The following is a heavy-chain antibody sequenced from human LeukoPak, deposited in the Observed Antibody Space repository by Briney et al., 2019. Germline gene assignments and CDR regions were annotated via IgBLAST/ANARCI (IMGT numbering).Heavy chain of an antibody. V-gene: IGHV4-39*01. Sequence: SETLSLTCTVSGGSISSGSYFWGWIRQPPGKGLEWIGSIYYSGSTYYNPSLKSRVTISADTSKNQFSLKLSSVTAADTAVYYCASPRGVINADAFEIWGQGTMVTVSS. D-gene: IGHD3-10*01. J-gene: IGHJ3*02. CDR3: ASPRGVINADAFEI. CDR2: IYYSGST. CDR1: GGSISSGSYF.